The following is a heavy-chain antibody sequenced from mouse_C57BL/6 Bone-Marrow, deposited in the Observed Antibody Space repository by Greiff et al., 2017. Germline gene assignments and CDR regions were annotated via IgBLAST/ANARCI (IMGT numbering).Heavy chain of an antibody. CDR3: TPLLAGGYDAMDY. J-gene: IGHJ4*01. V-gene: IGHV14-4*01. CDR2: IDPENGDP. CDR1: GFNIKDDY. D-gene: IGHD6-1*01. Sequence: EVQLQQSGAELVRPGASVKLSCTASGFNIKDDYMNWVKQRPEQGLEWIGWIDPENGDPEYASKFQGKATITADQSSTTAYLQRSSHTSEDTAVYYCTPLLAGGYDAMDYWGQGTSVTVSS.